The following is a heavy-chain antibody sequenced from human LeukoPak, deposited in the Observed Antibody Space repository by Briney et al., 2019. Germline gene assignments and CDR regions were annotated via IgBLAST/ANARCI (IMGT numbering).Heavy chain of an antibody. D-gene: IGHD3-10*01. CDR3: ARACGLVSFGELSLAY. CDR2: INPNSGGT. Sequence: ASVKVSCKASGYTFTGYYMHWVRQAPGQRLEWMGWINPNSGGTNYAQKFQGRVTMTRDTSISTAYMELSRLRSDDTAVNYCARACGLVSFGELSLAYWGQGTLVTVSS. J-gene: IGHJ4*02. V-gene: IGHV1-2*02. CDR1: GYTFTGYY.